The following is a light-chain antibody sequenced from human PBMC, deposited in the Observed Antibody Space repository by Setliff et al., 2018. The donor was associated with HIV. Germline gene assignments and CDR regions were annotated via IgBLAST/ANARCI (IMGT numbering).Light chain of an antibody. CDR2: DVS. CDR1: SSDVGSYNF. J-gene: IGLJ1*01. V-gene: IGLV2-14*03. CDR3: CSYTSSLTYV. Sequence: QSALTQPASVSGSPGQSITISCSGTSSDVGSYNFVSWCQQHPGKAPQLIIYDVSQRSSGVSSRFSGSKSGNTASLTISGLQAEDQADYYCCSYTSSLTYVFGTGTKVTVL.